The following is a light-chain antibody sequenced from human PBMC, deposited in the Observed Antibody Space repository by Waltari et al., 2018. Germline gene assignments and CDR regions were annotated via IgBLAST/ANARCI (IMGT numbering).Light chain of an antibody. V-gene: IGLV3-19*01. CDR3: KSRDSSGNPVV. CDR1: SLRSNY. J-gene: IGLJ2*01. Sequence: SSELTQDPAVSVALGQTVRITCQGDSLRSNYASWYQQKPGQAPVFVIFGKNNYRPSGIPDRFSGSSSGKTASLTITGAQAEDEADYYCKSRDSSGNPVVFGGGTKLTVL. CDR2: GKN.